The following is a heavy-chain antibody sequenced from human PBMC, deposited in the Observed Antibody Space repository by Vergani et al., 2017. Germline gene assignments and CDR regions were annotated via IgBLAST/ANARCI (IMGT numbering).Heavy chain of an antibody. D-gene: IGHD5-18*01. CDR1: GYTFSHFG. J-gene: IGHJ4*02. Sequence: QVQLVQSGAEVKKPGASLKVSCKTSGYTFSHFGVSWVRQAPGQGLEWLGWISGYNGNTKFSQKFQGRVTLTTDTSTTTAYMERRSLRSDDTAVYYCARGYSYGPIDYGGQGTLVTVSS. CDR2: ISGYNGNT. CDR3: ARGYSYGPIDY. V-gene: IGHV1-18*01.